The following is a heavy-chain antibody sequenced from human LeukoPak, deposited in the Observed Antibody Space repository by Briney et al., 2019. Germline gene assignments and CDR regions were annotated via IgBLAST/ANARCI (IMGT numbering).Heavy chain of an antibody. CDR2: IYYDGST. J-gene: IGHJ4*02. Sequence: SETLSLTCTVSGGSVSSASYYWSWIRQPPGRGLGWIGFIYYDGSTSYNPSLKSRVTLSVDTSKNQFSLKLSSVTAADSALYYCARILVGATTDYWGQGTLVTVSS. CDR3: ARILVGATTDY. V-gene: IGHV4-61*01. CDR1: GGSVSSASYY. D-gene: IGHD1-26*01.